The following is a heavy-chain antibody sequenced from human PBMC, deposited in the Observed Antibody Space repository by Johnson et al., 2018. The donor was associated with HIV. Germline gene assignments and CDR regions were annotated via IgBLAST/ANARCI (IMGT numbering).Heavy chain of an antibody. D-gene: IGHD1-26*01. V-gene: IGHV3-43D*03. J-gene: IGHJ3*02. CDR3: AKDRGSPGIPAAFDI. CDR2: ISWDGGST. Sequence: VQLVESGGVVVQPGGSLRLSCAASGFTFDDYAMHWDRQAPGKGLEWVSLISWDGGSTYYADSVKGRFTISGDNSKNSLFLQMNSLRAEDTAVYYCAKDRGSPGIPAAFDIWGQGTMVTVSS. CDR1: GFTFDDYA.